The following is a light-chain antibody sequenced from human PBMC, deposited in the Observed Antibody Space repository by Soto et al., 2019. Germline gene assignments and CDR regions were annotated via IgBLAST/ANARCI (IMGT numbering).Light chain of an antibody. CDR2: LGS. CDR1: QSLLHSNGNNY. J-gene: IGKJ5*01. CDR3: VQGQQAPVT. V-gene: IGKV2-28*01. Sequence: DIVMTQSPLSLPVTPGEPASISCRSSQSLLHSNGNNYLDWYLQKPGQSPQLLMYLGSNRASGVPERLSGRGAGTNYTLKISSVEAEDVGVYYCVQGQQAPVTFGQWTSLEIK.